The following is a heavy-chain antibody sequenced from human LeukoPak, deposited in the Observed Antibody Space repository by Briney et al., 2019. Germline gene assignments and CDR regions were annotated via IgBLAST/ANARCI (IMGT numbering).Heavy chain of an antibody. CDR3: ASRHCSGGGCYFAGADPFDY. CDR1: GLTFSSHW. J-gene: IGHJ4*02. D-gene: IGHD2-15*01. Sequence: GGSLRLSCAASGLTFSSHWMHWVRQAPGKGLVWVSRITNDGSSTTYADSVKGRFTISRDTSKNTLYLQMNSLRAEDTAVYYCASRHCSGGGCYFAGADPFDYWGQGTLVTVSS. V-gene: IGHV3-74*01. CDR2: ITNDGSST.